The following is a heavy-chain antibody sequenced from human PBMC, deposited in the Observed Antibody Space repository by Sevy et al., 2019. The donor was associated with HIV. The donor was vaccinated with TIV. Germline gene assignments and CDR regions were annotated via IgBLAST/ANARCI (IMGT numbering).Heavy chain of an antibody. CDR3: AKDHDNNWFDP. CDR1: GFTFNIYA. V-gene: IGHV3-23*01. CDR2: ISVSGGST. Sequence: QLGGPLRLSCAASGFTFNIYAMTWVRQAPGKGLEWVSTISVSGGSTYYADSVKGRFTISRDNSKNTLYLQMNSLRAEDTAVYYCAKDHDNNWFDPWGQGTLVTVSS. D-gene: IGHD3-9*01. J-gene: IGHJ5*02.